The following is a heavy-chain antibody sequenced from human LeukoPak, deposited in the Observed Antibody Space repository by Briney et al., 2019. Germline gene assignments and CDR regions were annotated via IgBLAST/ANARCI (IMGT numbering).Heavy chain of an antibody. J-gene: IGHJ6*03. CDR2: INPNSGGT. Sequence: ASVKVSCKASGYTFTGYYMHWVRRAPGQGLGWMGWINPNSGGTNYAQKFQGRVTMTRDTSISTAYMELSRLRSDDTAVYYCAREGGIAARPGVYYYYMDVWGKGTTVTVSS. CDR3: AREGGIAARPGVYYYYMDV. CDR1: GYTFTGYY. V-gene: IGHV1-2*02. D-gene: IGHD6-6*01.